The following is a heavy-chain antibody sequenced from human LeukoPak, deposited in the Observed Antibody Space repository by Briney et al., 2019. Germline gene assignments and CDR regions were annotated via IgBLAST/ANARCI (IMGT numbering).Heavy chain of an antibody. J-gene: IGHJ1*01. V-gene: IGHV4-38-2*01. CDR3: ARVVSMLAAAGTGYLQY. CDR1: GYSISSGYY. D-gene: IGHD6-13*01. CDR2: DSGST. Sequence: SETLSLTCAVSGYSISSGYYWGWIRQPPGKRLECVGTDSGSTYYNPSLKSRVSISVDTSKNQFSLKLSSVTAADTAVYYCARVVSMLAAAGTGYLQYWGQGTLVTVSS.